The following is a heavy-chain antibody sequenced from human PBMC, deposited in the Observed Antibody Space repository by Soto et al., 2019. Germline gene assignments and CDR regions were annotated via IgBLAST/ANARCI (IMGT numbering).Heavy chain of an antibody. CDR1: GGSISSYY. J-gene: IGHJ5*02. CDR3: ARGLYYDFWSGYYTGAPYNWFDP. CDR2: IYYGGST. Sequence: SETLSLTCTVSGGSISSYYWSWIRQPPGKGLEWIGYIYYGGSTNYNPSLKSRVTISVDTSKNQFSLKLSSVTAADTAVYYCARGLYYDFWSGYYTGAPYNWFDPWGQGTLVTVSS. D-gene: IGHD3-3*01. V-gene: IGHV4-59*01.